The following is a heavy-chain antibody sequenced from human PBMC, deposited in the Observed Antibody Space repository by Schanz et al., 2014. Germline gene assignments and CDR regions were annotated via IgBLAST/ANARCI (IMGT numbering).Heavy chain of an antibody. Sequence: EAQLLESGGGLVQPGGSLRLSCAASGFTFSSYAMSWVRQTPGKGLEWVSVISGSGVTIYYADSVKGRFTISRDNSKNTLYLQMNSLRVEDTAVYYCAMGGYQLHHWGQGTLVTVSS. D-gene: IGHD1-7*01. CDR3: AMGGYQLHH. J-gene: IGHJ4*02. V-gene: IGHV3-23*01. CDR2: ISGSGVTI. CDR1: GFTFSSYA.